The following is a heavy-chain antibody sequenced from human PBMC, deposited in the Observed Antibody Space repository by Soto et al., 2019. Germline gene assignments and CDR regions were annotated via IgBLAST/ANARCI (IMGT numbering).Heavy chain of an antibody. Sequence: SETLSLTCAVYGGSFSGYYWSWIRQPPGKGLEWIGEINHSGSTNYNPSLKSRVTISVDTSKNQFSLKLSSVTAADTAVYYCARVKGKQLWFPGWFDPWGQGTLVTVSS. CDR3: ARVKGKQLWFPGWFDP. J-gene: IGHJ5*02. D-gene: IGHD5-18*01. CDR1: GGSFSGYY. CDR2: INHSGST. V-gene: IGHV4-34*01.